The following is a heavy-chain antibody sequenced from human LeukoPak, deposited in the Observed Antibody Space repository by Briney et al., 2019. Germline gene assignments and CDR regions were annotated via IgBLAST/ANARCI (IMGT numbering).Heavy chain of an antibody. CDR3: VKDRCDRATCPEV. CDR2: ISNSGDST. Sequence: GGSLRLSCAASGFTFSTYAMSWVRQAPGEGLQWVSGISNSGDSTYYLDSVKGRFTISRDNSKNTLHLQMSSLRAEDTALYYCVKDRCDRATCPEVWGQETLVTVSS. D-gene: IGHD1-14*01. CDR1: GFTFSTYA. V-gene: IGHV3-23*01. J-gene: IGHJ4*02.